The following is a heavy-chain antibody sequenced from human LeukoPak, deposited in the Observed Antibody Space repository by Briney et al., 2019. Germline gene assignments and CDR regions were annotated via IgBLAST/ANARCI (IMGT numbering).Heavy chain of an antibody. CDR3: AQDCSNDDSGIDF. Sequence: GGSLRLSCAASGFPFSSYAMTWVRLSPGKGLEWVSSIRPGADKTYYADSVRGRFTLSRDNSKNMVYLQMNGLRAGDTALYYCAQDCSNDDSGIDFWGQGTLVTVS. CDR1: GFPFSSYA. CDR2: IRPGADKT. D-gene: IGHD1-26*01. J-gene: IGHJ4*02. V-gene: IGHV3-23*01.